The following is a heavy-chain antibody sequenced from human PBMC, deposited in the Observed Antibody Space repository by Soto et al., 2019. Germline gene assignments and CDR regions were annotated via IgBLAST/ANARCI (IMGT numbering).Heavy chain of an antibody. D-gene: IGHD3-9*01. CDR1: GYTFISNG. CDR3: ASAHNYDTFTGYYKDFDY. J-gene: IGHJ4*02. Sequence: QVQLVQSGAEVKKPGASVKVSCKASGYTFISNGISWVRQAPGQGLEGMGWISGFNTNANYAQKFQGRVTMTTDTSTSTAYMELRSLRSDDTAIYYCASAHNYDTFTGYYKDFDYWGQGTLVIVSS. V-gene: IGHV1-18*04. CDR2: ISGFNTNA.